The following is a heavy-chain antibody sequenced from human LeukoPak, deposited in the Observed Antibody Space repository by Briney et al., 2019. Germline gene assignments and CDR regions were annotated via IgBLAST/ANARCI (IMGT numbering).Heavy chain of an antibody. CDR1: GGSISSGNW. V-gene: IGHV4-4*02. D-gene: IGHD6-19*01. J-gene: IGHJ4*02. CDR2: IYHSGST. Sequence: SETLSLTCAVSGGSISSGNWWSWVRQPPGKGLEWIGEIYHSGSTNYNPSLESRVTISVDKSRNQFSLKLSSVTAADTAVYYCARGDSSGWYTFDYWGQGTLVTVSS. CDR3: ARGDSSGWYTFDY.